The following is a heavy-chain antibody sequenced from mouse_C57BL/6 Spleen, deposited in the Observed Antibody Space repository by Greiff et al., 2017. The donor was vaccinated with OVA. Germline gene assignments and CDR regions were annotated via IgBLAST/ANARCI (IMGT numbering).Heavy chain of an antibody. CDR1: GYTFTSYW. CDR2: IHPNSGST. CDR3: ARRDDYVFDY. J-gene: IGHJ2*01. V-gene: IGHV1-64*01. Sequence: VNLMESGAELVKPGASVKLSCKASGYTFTSYWMHWVKQRPGQGLEWIGMIHPNSGSTNYNEKFKSKATLTVDKSSSTAYMQLSSLTSEDSAVYYCARRDDYVFDYWGQGTTLTVSS. D-gene: IGHD2-4*01.